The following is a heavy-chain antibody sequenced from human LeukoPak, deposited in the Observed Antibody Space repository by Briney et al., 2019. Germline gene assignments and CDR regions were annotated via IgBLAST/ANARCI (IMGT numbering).Heavy chain of an antibody. D-gene: IGHD1-26*01. Sequence: GASVKVSCKASGYTFTSYYMHWVRQAPGQGLEWMGIINPSGGSTSYAQKFQGRVTMTRDMSTSTVYMELSSLRSEDTAVYYCARDPRKWDPNPAFDYWGQGTPVTVSS. CDR2: INPSGGST. J-gene: IGHJ4*02. CDR3: ARDPRKWDPNPAFDY. V-gene: IGHV1-46*01. CDR1: GYTFTSYY.